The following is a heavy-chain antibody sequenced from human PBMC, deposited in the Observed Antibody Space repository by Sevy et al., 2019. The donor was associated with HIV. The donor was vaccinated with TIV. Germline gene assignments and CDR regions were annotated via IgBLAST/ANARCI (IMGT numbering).Heavy chain of an antibody. D-gene: IGHD2-2*01. CDR2: ISAGGDTT. J-gene: IGHJ6*02. CDR3: VKWYCSTITCYEDDFWNTYYYYGMDV. CDR1: GFTFTNYP. Sequence: GGSLRLSCAAFGFTFTNYPMSWVRQSPGKGLEWVAGISAGGDTTYYADSVEGRFTISRDNSNNAVYLQMNSLRAEGSAIYVCVKWYCSTITCYEDDFWNTYYYYGMDVWGQGKTVTVSS. V-gene: IGHV3-23*01.